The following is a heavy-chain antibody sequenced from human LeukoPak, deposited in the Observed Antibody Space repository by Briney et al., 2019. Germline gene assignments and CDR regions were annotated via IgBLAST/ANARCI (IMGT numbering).Heavy chain of an antibody. CDR2: IYSDGST. V-gene: IGHV3-53*01. Sequence: QPGGSLRLSCAASGFTVSSNYMTWVRQAPGKGLEWVSVIYSDGSTFYADSVKGRFTISRDNSKNTLYLQMNSLRADDTAVYFCARDHRIGGSWGQGTLVTVSS. D-gene: IGHD3-16*01. CDR1: GFTVSSNY. J-gene: IGHJ4*02. CDR3: ARDHRIGGS.